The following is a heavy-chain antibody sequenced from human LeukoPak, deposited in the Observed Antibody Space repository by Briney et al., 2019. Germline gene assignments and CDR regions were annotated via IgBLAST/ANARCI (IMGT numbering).Heavy chain of an antibody. J-gene: IGHJ4*02. CDR1: GFSFSTYW. D-gene: IGHD6-19*01. Sequence: GGSLRLSCAASGFSFSTYWMHWVRQAPGKGLVWVSRINGDGSTTTYADSVKGRFTISRDNAKNSLYLQMHSLRDEDTAVYYCARDSSTSGWYRLNDYWGQGTLVTVSS. CDR3: ARDSSTSGWYRLNDY. CDR2: INGDGSTT. V-gene: IGHV3-74*01.